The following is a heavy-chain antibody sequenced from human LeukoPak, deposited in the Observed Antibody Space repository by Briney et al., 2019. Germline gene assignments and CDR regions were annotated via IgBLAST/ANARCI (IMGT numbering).Heavy chain of an antibody. Sequence: GGSLRLSCAASGFTFSSYAMSWVRQAPGKGLEWVSCFKSSSYIYYADSVRGRFTISRDNAKNSLYLQMNSLRAEDTAVYYCARELPLTIFGVANGMDVWGQGTTVIVSS. CDR1: GFTFSSYA. D-gene: IGHD3-3*01. CDR2: FKSSSYI. J-gene: IGHJ6*02. V-gene: IGHV3-21*01. CDR3: ARELPLTIFGVANGMDV.